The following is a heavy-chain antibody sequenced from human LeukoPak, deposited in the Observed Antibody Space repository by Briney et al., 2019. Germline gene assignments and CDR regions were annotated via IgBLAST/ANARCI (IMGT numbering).Heavy chain of an antibody. D-gene: IGHD6-13*01. J-gene: IGHJ4*02. CDR2: MNPNSGNT. CDR1: GYTFTSYD. V-gene: IGHV1-8*01. CDR3: ARSIIGTAAGEYYFDY. Sequence: ASVKVSCEASGYTFTSYDINWVRQATGQGLEWMGWMNPNSGNTGYAQKFQGRVTMTRNTSISTAYMELSSLRSEDTAVYYCARSIIGTAAGEYYFDYWGQGTLVTVSS.